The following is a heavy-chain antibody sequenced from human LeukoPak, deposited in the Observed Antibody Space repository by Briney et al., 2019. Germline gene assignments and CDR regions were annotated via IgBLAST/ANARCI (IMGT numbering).Heavy chain of an antibody. Sequence: GGSLRLSCAASGFTFSSYAMHWVRQAPGKGLEWVAVISSDGNNKYYADSVKGRFTISRDNAKNSLYLQMNGLRAEDTAVYYCARDGGVTTVTDYWGQGTLVTVSS. J-gene: IGHJ4*02. V-gene: IGHV3-30-3*01. CDR2: ISSDGNNK. CDR3: ARDGGVTTVTDY. CDR1: GFTFSSYA. D-gene: IGHD4-11*01.